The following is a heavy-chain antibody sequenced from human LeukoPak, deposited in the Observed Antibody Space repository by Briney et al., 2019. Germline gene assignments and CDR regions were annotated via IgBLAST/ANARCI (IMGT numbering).Heavy chain of an antibody. CDR1: GFTVSNNY. D-gene: IGHD6-19*01. J-gene: IGHJ4*02. Sequence: TGGSLRLSCAASGFTVSNNYMSWVRQAPGKGLEWVSAIYSGGSTYFADSVKGRFTISRDNSKNTLYPQMNSLRAEDTAVYYCARDPHYSSGCWGQGTLVTVSS. CDR3: ARDPHYSSGC. V-gene: IGHV3-66*01. CDR2: IYSGGST.